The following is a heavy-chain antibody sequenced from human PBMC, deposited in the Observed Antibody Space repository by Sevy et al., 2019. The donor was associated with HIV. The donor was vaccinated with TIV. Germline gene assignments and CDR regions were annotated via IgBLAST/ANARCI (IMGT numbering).Heavy chain of an antibody. CDR2: INQDGSEI. CDR3: ARALYAYSSY. Sequence: GGSLRLSCAASGFTFSSFWMTWVRQAPGKGLEWVANINQDGSEIHYVESVKGRFSISRDNAKNSLNLQMNSLRAEDTAVYYCARALYAYSSYWGQGTLVTVSS. V-gene: IGHV3-7*01. CDR1: GFTFSSFW. D-gene: IGHD4-4*01. J-gene: IGHJ4*02.